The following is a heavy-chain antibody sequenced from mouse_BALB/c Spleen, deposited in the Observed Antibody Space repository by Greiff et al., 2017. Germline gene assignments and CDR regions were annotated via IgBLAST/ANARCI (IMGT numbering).Heavy chain of an antibody. CDR3: ARRDTTGAMDY. V-gene: IGHV5-12-2*01. Sequence: EVQLVESGGGLVQPGGSLKLSCAASGFTFSSYTMSWVRQTPEKRLEWVAYISNGGGSTYYPDTVKGRFTISRDNAKNTLYLQMSSLKSEDTAMYYCARRDTTGAMDYWGQGTSVTVSS. CDR1: GFTFSSYT. D-gene: IGHD1-1*01. CDR2: ISNGGGST. J-gene: IGHJ4*01.